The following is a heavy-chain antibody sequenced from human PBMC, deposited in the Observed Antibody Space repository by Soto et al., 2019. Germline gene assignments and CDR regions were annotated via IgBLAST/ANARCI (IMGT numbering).Heavy chain of an antibody. CDR2: ISYDGSNK. V-gene: IGHV3-30*04. J-gene: IGHJ3*02. Sequence: GGSLRLSCAASGFTFSSYAMHWVRQAPGKGLEWGAVISYDGSNKYYADSVKGRFTISRDNSKNTLYLQMNSLRAEDTAVYYCARDYNWGSAFDIWGQGTMVTVSS. CDR1: GFTFSSYA. CDR3: ARDYNWGSAFDI. D-gene: IGHD7-27*01.